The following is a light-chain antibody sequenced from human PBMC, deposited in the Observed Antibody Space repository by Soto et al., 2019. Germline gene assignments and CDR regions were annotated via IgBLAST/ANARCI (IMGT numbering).Light chain of an antibody. Sequence: QSALTQPASVSGSPGQSIAISCTGTSSDVGGYNYVSWYQHHPGKAPTVMIYDVSNRPPGVSDRFSGSKSGNTASLTISGLQADDEADYYCSSYTSSSTYVFGTGTKLTVL. J-gene: IGLJ1*01. V-gene: IGLV2-14*03. CDR3: SSYTSSSTYV. CDR2: DVS. CDR1: SSDVGGYNY.